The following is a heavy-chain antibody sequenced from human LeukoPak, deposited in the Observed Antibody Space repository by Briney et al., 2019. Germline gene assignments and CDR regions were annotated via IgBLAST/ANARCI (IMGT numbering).Heavy chain of an antibody. CDR1: GGTFSSYA. Sequence: SVKVSCKASGGTFSSYAISWVRQAAGQGLEWDGRIIPILGIANYAQKFQGRDTITADKSTSTAYMELSSLRSEDTAVYYCASSGYCGGDCYSDYYYYYGMDVWGQGATVTVSS. CDR2: IIPILGIA. CDR3: ASSGYCGGDCYSDYYYYYGMDV. J-gene: IGHJ6*02. V-gene: IGHV1-69*04. D-gene: IGHD2-21*02.